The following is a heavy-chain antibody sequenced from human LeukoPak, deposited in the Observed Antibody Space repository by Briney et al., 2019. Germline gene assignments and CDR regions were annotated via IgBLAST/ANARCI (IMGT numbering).Heavy chain of an antibody. D-gene: IGHD3-22*01. CDR2: IYYSGST. CDR3: ARSIGGYDSSGYQIPHPFDY. J-gene: IGHJ4*02. Sequence: TLSLTCTASGGSISSGGYYWSWIRQHPGKSLEWIGYIYYSGSTYYNPSLKSRVTISVDTSKNQFSLKLSSVTAADTAVYYCARSIGGYDSSGYQIPHPFDYWGQGTLVTVSS. CDR1: GGSISSGGYY. V-gene: IGHV4-31*03.